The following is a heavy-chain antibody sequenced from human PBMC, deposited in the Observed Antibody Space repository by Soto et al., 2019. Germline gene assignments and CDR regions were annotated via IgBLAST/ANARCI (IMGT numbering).Heavy chain of an antibody. Sequence: GASVKVSCKASGGTFSSYAISWVRQAPGQGLEWMGGIIPIFGTANYAQKFQGRVTITADESTSTAYMELSSLRSEDTAVYYCASTTYSSSYYYYYYGMDVWGQGTTVTVSS. CDR3: ASTTYSSSYYYYYYGMDV. V-gene: IGHV1-69*13. D-gene: IGHD6-6*01. J-gene: IGHJ6*02. CDR1: GGTFSSYA. CDR2: IIPIFGTA.